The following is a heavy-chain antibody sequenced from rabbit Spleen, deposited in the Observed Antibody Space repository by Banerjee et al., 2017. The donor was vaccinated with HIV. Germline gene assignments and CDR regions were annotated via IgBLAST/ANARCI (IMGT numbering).Heavy chain of an antibody. V-gene: IGHV1S45*01. J-gene: IGHJ4*01. CDR1: GFDFSNNYV. Sequence: QEQLVESGGGLVQPEGSLTLTCKASGFDFSNNYVMCWVRQAPGKGLEWIGCIYAGSSGSAWYASWAKGRFTISKTSSTTVTLQMTSLTVADTATYFCMKDGWASYGYGNLWGPGTLVTVS. CDR3: MKDGWASYGYGNL. D-gene: IGHD6-1*01. CDR2: IYAGSSGSA.